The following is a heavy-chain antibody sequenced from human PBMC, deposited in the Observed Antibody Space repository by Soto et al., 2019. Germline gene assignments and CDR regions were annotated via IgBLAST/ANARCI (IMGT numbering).Heavy chain of an antibody. V-gene: IGHV1-69*06. CDR3: ASAYMSSFGFDI. D-gene: IGHD2-21*01. J-gene: IGHJ3*02. Sequence: QVQLVQSGAEVKKPGSSVKVSCKASGGTFSIYGASWVRQAPGQGPEWMGGTIPIFGTSNYAQKFQGRVTINADKSTNTAYMELSSLRSEDTAVYYCASAYMSSFGFDIWGQGTTVTVSS. CDR2: TIPIFGTS. CDR1: GGTFSIYG.